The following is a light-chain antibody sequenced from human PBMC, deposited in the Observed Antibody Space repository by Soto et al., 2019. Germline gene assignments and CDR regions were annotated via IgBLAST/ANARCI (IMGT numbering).Light chain of an antibody. Sequence: EIMMTQSPATLSVSPGERATLSCRASQSVKSSLAWYQQKPGQAPRLLIYGASTRATGIPARFSGSWSGTDFTLTISRLEPEDFAVFYCQQYGSSITFGQGTRLEI. CDR2: GAS. J-gene: IGKJ5*01. CDR1: QSVKSS. CDR3: QQYGSSIT. V-gene: IGKV3-15*01.